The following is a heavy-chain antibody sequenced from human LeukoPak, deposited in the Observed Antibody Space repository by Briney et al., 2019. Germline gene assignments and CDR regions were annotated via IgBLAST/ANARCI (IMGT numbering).Heavy chain of an antibody. CDR2: IYTSGST. CDR3: ARHWSYYGSGSYYNVPRGYNWFDP. V-gene: IGHV4-4*09. CDR1: GGSISSYY. Sequence: PSETPSLTCTDSGGSISSYYWSWIRQPPGKGLEWIGYIYTSGSTNYNPSLKSRVTISVDTSKNQFSLKLSSVTAADTAVYYCARHWSYYGSGSYYNVPRGYNWFDPWGQGTLVTVSS. J-gene: IGHJ5*02. D-gene: IGHD3-10*01.